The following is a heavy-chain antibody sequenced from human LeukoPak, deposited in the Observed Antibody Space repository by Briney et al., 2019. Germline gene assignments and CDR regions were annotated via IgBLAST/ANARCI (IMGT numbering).Heavy chain of an antibody. D-gene: IGHD6-13*01. Sequence: GVSPRLSCAASGFTFSIYSMSWVRQAPGKGLEWVSSISSTSIYTYYADSVRGRFTISRDNAEKSLYLQINSLGVEDTAVYSCARVAAGAEAHTLHYHYMDVWGKGTTVTVSS. CDR2: ISSTSIYT. V-gene: IGHV3-21*01. CDR1: GFTFSIYS. CDR3: ARVAAGAEAHTLHYHYMDV. J-gene: IGHJ6*03.